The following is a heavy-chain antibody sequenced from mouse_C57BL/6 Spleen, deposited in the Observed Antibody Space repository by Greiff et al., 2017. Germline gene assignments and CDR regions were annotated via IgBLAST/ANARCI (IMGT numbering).Heavy chain of an antibody. V-gene: IGHV5-6*01. J-gene: IGHJ4*01. CDR1: GFTFSSYG. CDR3: ARGVTTVVENYAMDY. CDR2: ISSGGSYT. Sequence: EVQVVESGGDLVKPGGSLKLSCAASGFTFSSYGMSWVRQTPDKRLEWVATISSGGSYTYYPDSVKGRFTISRDNAKNTLYLQMSSLKSEDTAMYYCARGVTTVVENYAMDYWGQGTSVTVSS. D-gene: IGHD1-1*01.